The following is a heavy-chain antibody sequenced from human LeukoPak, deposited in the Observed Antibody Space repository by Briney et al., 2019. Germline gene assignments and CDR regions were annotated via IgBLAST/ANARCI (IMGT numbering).Heavy chain of an antibody. CDR1: GLTFSSYG. CDR2: ITGDGTTT. J-gene: IGHJ4*02. Sequence: GGSLRLSCEASGLTFSSYGMSWVRQAPGKGLQWVSAITGDGTTTYYADSVKGRFTISRDNSKNMLYLQMSSLRAADTAVYYCAKMQGYFDYWGQGTLVPVSS. V-gene: IGHV3-23*01. CDR3: AKMQGYFDY.